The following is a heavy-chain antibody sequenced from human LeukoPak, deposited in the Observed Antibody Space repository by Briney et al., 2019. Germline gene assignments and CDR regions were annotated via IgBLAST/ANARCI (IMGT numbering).Heavy chain of an antibody. D-gene: IGHD4-17*01. Sequence: GGSPRLSCAASGFTFSSYWMSWVRQAPGKGLEWVANIKQDGSEKYYVDSVKGRFTISRDNAKNSLYLQMNSLRAEDTAVYYCARDYYGSYYYYYGMDVWGQGTTVTVSS. CDR3: ARDYYGSYYYYYGMDV. J-gene: IGHJ6*02. V-gene: IGHV3-7*01. CDR1: GFTFSSYW. CDR2: IKQDGSEK.